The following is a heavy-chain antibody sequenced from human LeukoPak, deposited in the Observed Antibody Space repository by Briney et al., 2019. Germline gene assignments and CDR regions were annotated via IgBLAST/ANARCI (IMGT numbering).Heavy chain of an antibody. CDR2: INHSGST. CDR3: VRGKRGSSWYGIDY. Sequence: PSGTLSLTCAVYDGSFSGYYWSWIRQPPGKGLEWIGEINHSGSTNYNPSLKSRVTISVDTSKNQFSLKLSSVTAADTAVYYCVRGKRGSSWYGIDYWGQGTLVTVSS. CDR1: DGSFSGYY. J-gene: IGHJ4*02. D-gene: IGHD6-13*01. V-gene: IGHV4-34*01.